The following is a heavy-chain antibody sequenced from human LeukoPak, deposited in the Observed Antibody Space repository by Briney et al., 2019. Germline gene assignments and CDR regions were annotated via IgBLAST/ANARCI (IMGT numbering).Heavy chain of an antibody. J-gene: IGHJ6*03. CDR1: GVSISSYH. Sequence: SETLSLTCTVSGVSISSYHWTWIRQPPGEGLEWIGYIYYSGSTNYNPSLKRRVTISVDTSKNQFSLKLSSVTAADTAVYYCARIPGPGGSLWGSPGDYMDVWGKGTTVTVSS. V-gene: IGHV4-59*01. CDR2: IYYSGST. D-gene: IGHD3-16*01. CDR3: ARIPGPGGSLWGSPGDYMDV.